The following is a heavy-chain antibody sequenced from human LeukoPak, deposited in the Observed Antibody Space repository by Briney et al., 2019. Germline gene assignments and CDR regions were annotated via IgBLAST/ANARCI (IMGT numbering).Heavy chain of an antibody. J-gene: IGHJ4*02. CDR2: ISGSGGST. CDR1: GFTFSSYA. D-gene: IGHD3-10*01. CDR3: AKDQPSVTLWFGEFPFDY. Sequence: PGGSLRLSCAASGFTFSSYAMSWVRQAPGKGLEWVSAISGSGGSTYYADSVKGRFTISRDNSKNTLYLQMNSLRAEDTAVYYYAKDQPSVTLWFGEFPFDYWGQGTLVTVSS. V-gene: IGHV3-23*01.